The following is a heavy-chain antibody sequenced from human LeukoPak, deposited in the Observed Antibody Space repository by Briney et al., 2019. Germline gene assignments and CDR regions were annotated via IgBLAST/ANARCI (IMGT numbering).Heavy chain of an antibody. Sequence: GGSLRLSCAASGFTFSSYEMNWVRQAPGKGLEWVSYISSSGSTIYYADSVKGRFSISRDNAENTLYLQMNSLRVEDTAVYYCVRGADTGYSSDSWGQGTLVTVSS. CDR2: ISSSGSTI. V-gene: IGHV3-48*03. CDR3: VRGADTGYSSDS. D-gene: IGHD3-9*01. J-gene: IGHJ4*02. CDR1: GFTFSSYE.